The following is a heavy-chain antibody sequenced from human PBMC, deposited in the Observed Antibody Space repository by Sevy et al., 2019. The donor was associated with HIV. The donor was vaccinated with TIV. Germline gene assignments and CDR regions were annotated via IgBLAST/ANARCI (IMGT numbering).Heavy chain of an antibody. V-gene: IGHV4-30-4*01. Sequence: SETLSLTCTVSGGSISSGDYYWSWIRQPPGKGLEWIGYIYYSGSTYYNPSLKSRVTISVDTSKNQFSLKLSSVTAADTAVYYCARDVLVRGAWVYAFDIWGQGTMVTVSS. CDR1: GGSISSGDYY. CDR2: IYYSGST. J-gene: IGHJ3*02. CDR3: ARDVLVRGAWVYAFDI. D-gene: IGHD3-10*01.